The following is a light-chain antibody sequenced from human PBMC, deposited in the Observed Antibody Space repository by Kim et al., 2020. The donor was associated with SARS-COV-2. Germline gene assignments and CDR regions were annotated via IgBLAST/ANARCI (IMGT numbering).Light chain of an antibody. V-gene: IGKV3-20*01. CDR1: QSHGTDS. J-gene: IGKJ1*01. CDR2: AAS. Sequence: SAGDGAARSCRANQSHGTDSLAWYQQNPDQAPRLLISAASNGATGTPDRFSGGGSRTDSTLTITRMEPEDFAMYYCQQEEGSAKTFGQGTKVEIK. CDR3: QQEEGSAKT.